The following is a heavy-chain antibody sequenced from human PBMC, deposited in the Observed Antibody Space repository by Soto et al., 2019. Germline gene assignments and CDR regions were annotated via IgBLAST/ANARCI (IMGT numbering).Heavy chain of an antibody. Sequence: GESLKISCKGSGYSFTSYWIGWVRQMPGKGLEWMGIIYPGDSDTRYSPSFQGQVTISADKSISTAYLQWSSLKASDTAMYYCARFDHYYGSGSYYMGIDAFDIWGQGTMVTVSS. J-gene: IGHJ3*02. CDR1: GYSFTSYW. CDR2: IYPGDSDT. V-gene: IGHV5-51*01. D-gene: IGHD3-10*01. CDR3: ARFDHYYGSGSYYMGIDAFDI.